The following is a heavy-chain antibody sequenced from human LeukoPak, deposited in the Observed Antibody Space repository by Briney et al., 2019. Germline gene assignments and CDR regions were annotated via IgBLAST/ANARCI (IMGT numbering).Heavy chain of an antibody. CDR3: AKDALISFRGAWSQSDY. V-gene: IGHV3-23*01. Sequence: GGSPRLSCAASGFTFSSYWMSWVRQAPGKGLEWVSAISGSGASTYYAGSVKGRFTISRDNSKNTLFLQMNSLRAEDTAVYYCAKDALISFRGAWSQSDYWGQGTLVTVSS. J-gene: IGHJ4*02. CDR1: GFTFSSYW. CDR2: ISGSGAST. D-gene: IGHD2-8*01.